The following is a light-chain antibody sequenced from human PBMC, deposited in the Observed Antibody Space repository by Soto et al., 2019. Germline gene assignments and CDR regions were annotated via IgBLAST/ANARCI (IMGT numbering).Light chain of an antibody. Sequence: SYELTQPPSVSVSPGQTASITCSGDKLGDKYACWYQQKPGQSPVLVIYQDSKRPSGIPERFSGSNSGNTATLTISGTQAMDEADYYCQAWDSQALFGGGTKLTVL. CDR2: QDS. V-gene: IGLV3-1*01. CDR3: QAWDSQAL. CDR1: KLGDKY. J-gene: IGLJ2*01.